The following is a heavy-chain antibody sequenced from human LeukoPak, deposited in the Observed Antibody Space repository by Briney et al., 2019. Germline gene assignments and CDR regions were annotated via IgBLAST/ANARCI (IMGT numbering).Heavy chain of an antibody. CDR1: GGTFSSYA. D-gene: IGHD4-17*01. CDR3: ARGHSPYSYGLGFLTTVTTRGI. Sequence: SVKVSCKASGGTFSSYAISWVRQAPGQGLEWMGRIIPIFGTANYAQKFQGRVTITADESTSTAYMELSSLRSEDTAVYYCARGHSPYSYGLGFLTTVTTRGIWGQGTLVTVSS. V-gene: IGHV1-69*13. J-gene: IGHJ4*02. CDR2: IIPIFGTA.